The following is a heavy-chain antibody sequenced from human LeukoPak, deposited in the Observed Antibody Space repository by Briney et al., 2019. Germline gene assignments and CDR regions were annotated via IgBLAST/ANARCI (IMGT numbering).Heavy chain of an antibody. V-gene: IGHV4-39*01. CDR1: GGSLRRTGYC. CDR2: IYHNGST. J-gene: IGHJ5*02. Sequence: PSETLSLTCTVSGGSLRRTGYCWGWIRQPPGKGLEWIGSIYHNGSTCNNPSLKSRVILSVDTSKNQFSLKLGSVTAADTAVYYCARHVGHDFWSGYRSVDPWGQGTLVTVSS. CDR3: ARHVGHDFWSGYRSVDP. D-gene: IGHD3-3*01.